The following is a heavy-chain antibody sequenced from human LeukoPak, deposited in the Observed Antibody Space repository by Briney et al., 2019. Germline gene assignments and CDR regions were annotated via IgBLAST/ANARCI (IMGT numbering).Heavy chain of an antibody. V-gene: IGHV4-61*02. D-gene: IGHD3-22*01. J-gene: IGHJ4*02. CDR2: IYTSGST. CDR1: GGSTSSGSYY. CDR3: ASSYYYDSSGYYSFDY. Sequence: PSETLSLTCTVSGGSTSSGSYYWSWIRQPAGKGLEWIGRIYTSGSTNYNPSLKSRVTISVDTSKNQFSLKLSSVTAADTAVYYCASSYYYDSSGYYSFDYWGQGTLVTVCS.